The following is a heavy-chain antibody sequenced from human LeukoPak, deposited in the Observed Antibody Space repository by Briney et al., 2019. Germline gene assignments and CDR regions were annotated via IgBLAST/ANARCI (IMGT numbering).Heavy chain of an antibody. CDR1: GGSISSYY. D-gene: IGHD6-19*01. V-gene: IGHV4-59*01. CDR3: ARGIAEAGSLVWFDP. J-gene: IGHJ5*02. CDR2: IYYSGST. Sequence: SETLSLTCTVSGGSISSYYWSWIRQPPGKGLEWIGYIYYSGSTNYNPSLKSRVTISVDTSKNQFSLKLSSVTAADTAVYYCARGIAEAGSLVWFDPSGQGTLVTVSS.